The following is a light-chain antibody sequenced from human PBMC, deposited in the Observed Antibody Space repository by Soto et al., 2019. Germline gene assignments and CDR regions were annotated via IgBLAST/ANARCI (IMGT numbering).Light chain of an antibody. CDR2: DVN. J-gene: IGLJ1*01. Sequence: QSVLTQPASVSGSPRQSITISCTGTSSDVGGYIYVSWYQQHPGKAPKLMVFDVNNRPSGVSNRFSGSKSGNTASLTISHLQAEDDADYYCVSYTASASYVFGTGTKVTVL. CDR1: SSDVGGYIY. CDR3: VSYTASASYV. V-gene: IGLV2-14*01.